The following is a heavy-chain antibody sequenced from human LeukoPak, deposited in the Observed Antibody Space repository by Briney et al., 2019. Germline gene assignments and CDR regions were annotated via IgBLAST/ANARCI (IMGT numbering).Heavy chain of an antibody. J-gene: IGHJ4*02. Sequence: PGGSLRLSCAASGFTFSSHWMHWVRQAPGKGLVWVSRINSDGSSTSYADSVKGRFTISRDNAKNTLYLQMNSLRAEDKAVYYCAREVLMGSSWNFDYWGQGTLVTVSS. V-gene: IGHV3-74*01. CDR3: AREVLMGSSWNFDY. CDR2: INSDGSST. CDR1: GFTFSSHW. D-gene: IGHD6-13*01.